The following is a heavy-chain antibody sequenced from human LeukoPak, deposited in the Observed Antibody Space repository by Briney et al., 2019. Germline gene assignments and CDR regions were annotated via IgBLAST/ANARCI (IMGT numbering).Heavy chain of an antibody. CDR1: GFTFSDAR. J-gene: IGHJ4*02. D-gene: IGHD3-22*01. Sequence: GGSLRLSCAASGFTFSDARMSWVRQAPGKGLEWVSTISGRGGTTYYADSVKGRFTISRDNSKDTLYLEMHGLRVEDTAVYYCAKDDRSNSSTYYFDYWGQGTLVTVSS. V-gene: IGHV3-23*01. CDR3: AKDDRSNSSTYYFDY. CDR2: ISGRGGTT.